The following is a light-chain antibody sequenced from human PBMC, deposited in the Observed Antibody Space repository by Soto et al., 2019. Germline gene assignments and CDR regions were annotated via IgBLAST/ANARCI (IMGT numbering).Light chain of an antibody. CDR3: QQRFNWQVT. V-gene: IGKV3D-20*02. CDR1: QTVRNNY. J-gene: IGKJ5*01. CDR2: DAS. Sequence: EFVVTHAPGTLSLSTGERTTLSCRASQTVRNNYLAWYQQKPGQATRLLIYDASSRATGIPDRFSGGGSGTDFTLTISRLEPEDFAVYYCQQRFNWQVTFGQGTRLEI.